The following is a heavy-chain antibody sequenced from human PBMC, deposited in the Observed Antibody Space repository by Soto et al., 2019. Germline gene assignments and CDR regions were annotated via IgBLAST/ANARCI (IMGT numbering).Heavy chain of an antibody. D-gene: IGHD2-15*01. CDR3: ARLSPGSLYFDY. Sequence: PSETLSLTCTVSGGSISSGDYYWSWIRQPPGKGLEWIGYIYHSGSTHYNPSLKSRVTLSVDTSKNQFSLNLSSVTAADTAVYSCARLSPGSLYFDYWGQGTLVTVSS. V-gene: IGHV4-30-4*01. CDR1: GGSISSGDYY. CDR2: IYHSGST. J-gene: IGHJ4*02.